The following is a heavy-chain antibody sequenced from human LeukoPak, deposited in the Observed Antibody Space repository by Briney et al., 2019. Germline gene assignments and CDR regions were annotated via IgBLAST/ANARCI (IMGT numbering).Heavy chain of an antibody. CDR1: EFTFSSYW. Sequence: GGSLRLSCAASEFTFSSYWMSWVRQAPGKGLEWVAVISYDGSDKYYADSVKGRFTISRDNSKNTLYLQMNSLRAEDTAVYFCAKDDYYDSSGDPNWFDPWGQGTLVTVSS. CDR2: ISYDGSDK. CDR3: AKDDYYDSSGDPNWFDP. J-gene: IGHJ5*02. D-gene: IGHD3-22*01. V-gene: IGHV3-30*18.